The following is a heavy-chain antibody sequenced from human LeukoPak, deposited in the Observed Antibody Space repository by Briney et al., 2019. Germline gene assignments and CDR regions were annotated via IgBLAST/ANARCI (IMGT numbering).Heavy chain of an antibody. CDR1: GFTFSSYS. J-gene: IGHJ4*02. Sequence: PGGSLRLSCAASGFTFSSYSMNWVRQAPGKGPEWVSSISSSSSYIYYADSVKGRFTISRDNAKNSLYLQMNSLRAEDTAVYYCAREGMGLTYCGGDCPPSDYWGQGTLITVSS. V-gene: IGHV3-21*01. D-gene: IGHD2-21*02. CDR2: ISSSSSYI. CDR3: AREGMGLTYCGGDCPPSDY.